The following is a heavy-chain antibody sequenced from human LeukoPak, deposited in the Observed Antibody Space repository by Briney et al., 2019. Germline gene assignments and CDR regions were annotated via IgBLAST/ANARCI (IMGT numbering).Heavy chain of an antibody. D-gene: IGHD6-19*01. CDR3: VRGGPHVAYRSGWRASYDY. J-gene: IGHJ4*02. CDR1: GYTFVTYG. CDR2: ISADSGNI. V-gene: IGHV1-18*01. Sequence: GASVKVSCKTSGYTFVTYGISWVRQAPGQGLEWLGWISADSGNINYAQKVQGRVTLTTETSTTTGYMELRSLRVDDTAVYYCVRGGPHVAYRSGWRASYDYWGQGTLVTVSS.